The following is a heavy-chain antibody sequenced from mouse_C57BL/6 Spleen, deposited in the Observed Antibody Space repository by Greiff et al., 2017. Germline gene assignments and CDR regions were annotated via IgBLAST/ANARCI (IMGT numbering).Heavy chain of an antibody. CDR2: ISSGSSTI. CDR3: ARQDYSNYGCAY. D-gene: IGHD2-5*01. J-gene: IGHJ3*01. V-gene: IGHV5-17*01. Sequence: EVQRVESGGGLVKPGGSLKLSCAASGFTFSDYGMHWVRQAPEKGLEWVAYISSGSSTIYYADTVKGRFTISRDNAKNTLFLQMTSLRSEDTAMYYCARQDYSNYGCAYWGQGTLVTVSA. CDR1: GFTFSDYG.